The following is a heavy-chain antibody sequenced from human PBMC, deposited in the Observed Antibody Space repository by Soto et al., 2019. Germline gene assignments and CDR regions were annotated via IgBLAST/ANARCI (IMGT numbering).Heavy chain of an antibody. CDR1: GFTFSSYA. Sequence: PGGLLRLSCAASGFTFSSYAMHWVRQAPGKGLEWVAVISYDGSNKYYADSVKGRFTISRDNSKNTLYLQMNSLRAEDTAVYYCARSPVYDYVWGSYLFPRALGLDYWGQGTLVTVSS. J-gene: IGHJ4*02. D-gene: IGHD3-16*02. CDR2: ISYDGSNK. CDR3: ARSPVYDYVWGSYLFPRALGLDY. V-gene: IGHV3-30-3*01.